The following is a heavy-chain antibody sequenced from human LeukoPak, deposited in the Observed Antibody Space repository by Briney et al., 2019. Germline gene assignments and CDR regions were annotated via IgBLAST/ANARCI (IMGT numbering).Heavy chain of an antibody. CDR2: IKQDGSEK. Sequence: QPGGSLRLSCAASGFTFSSYWMSWVRQAPGKGLEWVANIKQDGSEKYYVDSVKGRFTISRDNAKNSLYLQMNSLRAEDTAVYYCATGYSSGWYFYFQHWGQGSLVSVSS. CDR3: ATGYSSGWYFYFQH. D-gene: IGHD6-19*01. CDR1: GFTFSSYW. J-gene: IGHJ1*01. V-gene: IGHV3-7*01.